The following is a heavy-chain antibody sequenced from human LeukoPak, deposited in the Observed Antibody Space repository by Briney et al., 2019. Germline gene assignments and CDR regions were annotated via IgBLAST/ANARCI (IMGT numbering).Heavy chain of an antibody. CDR3: ARDYGGSYGYPDY. CDR1: GYTFTGYY. D-gene: IGHD1-26*01. J-gene: IGHJ4*02. CDR2: INPNSGGT. Sequence: GASVKVSCKASGYTFTGYYMHWVRQAPGQGLEWMGWINPNSGGTNYAQKFQGRVTMTRDTSISTAYMELSRLRSDDTAVYYCARDYGGSYGYPDYWGQGTLVTVSS. V-gene: IGHV1-2*02.